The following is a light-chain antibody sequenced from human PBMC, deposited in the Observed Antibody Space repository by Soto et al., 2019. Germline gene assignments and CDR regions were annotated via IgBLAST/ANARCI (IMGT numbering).Light chain of an antibody. Sequence: QSALTQPPSASGSPGQSVTISCTGTSSDVGGYDYVSWYQQQSGKAPKLMIYEVTNRPSGVSHRFSGSKSGNTASLTISGLQAEDEADYYCSSYAGISKVIFGAGTKLTVL. CDR2: EVT. V-gene: IGLV2-8*01. J-gene: IGLJ2*01. CDR3: SSYAGISKVI. CDR1: SSDVGGYDY.